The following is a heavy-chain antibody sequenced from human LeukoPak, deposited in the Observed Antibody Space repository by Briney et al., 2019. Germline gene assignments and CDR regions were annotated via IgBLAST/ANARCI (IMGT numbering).Heavy chain of an antibody. J-gene: IGHJ4*02. V-gene: IGHV3-33*01. CDR3: ARDPGHNGWYGDN. D-gene: IGHD6-19*01. CDR1: GFTFSSYG. CDR2: IWYDGSNK. Sequence: SLRLSCAASGFTFSSYGMHWVRQAPGKGLEWVSIIWYDGSNKYYADSVKGRFTISKDNSKNTLYLQMNSLRAEDTAIYYCARDPGHNGWYGDNWGQGTLVTVSS.